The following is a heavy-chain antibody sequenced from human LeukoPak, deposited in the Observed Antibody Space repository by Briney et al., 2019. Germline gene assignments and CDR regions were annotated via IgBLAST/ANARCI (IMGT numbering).Heavy chain of an antibody. V-gene: IGHV3-9*01. CDR3: AKICSSTSCYGYYYYMDV. D-gene: IGHD2-2*01. Sequence: GGSLRLSCAASGFTFDDYAMHWVRQAPGKGLEWVSGISWNSGSIGYADSVKGRFTISRDNAKNSLYLQMNSLRAEDTAVYYCAKICSSTSCYGYYYYMDVWGKGTTVTVSS. J-gene: IGHJ6*03. CDR1: GFTFDDYA. CDR2: ISWNSGSI.